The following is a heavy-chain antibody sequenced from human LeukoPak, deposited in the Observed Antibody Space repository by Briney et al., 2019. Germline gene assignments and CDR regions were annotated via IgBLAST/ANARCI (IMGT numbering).Heavy chain of an antibody. V-gene: IGHV3-23*01. Sequence: PGGSLRLSCAASGFTFSSYAMSWVRQAPGKGLGWVSAIGGSGGRTYYADSVKGRYTISRDTSKNTLYVQMNSLRAQDTPVYYCAKRVTLRGEVYFVYWGQGTRVTVSS. D-gene: IGHD3-16*01. CDR1: GFTFSSYA. CDR3: AKRVTLRGEVYFVY. CDR2: IGGSGGRT. J-gene: IGHJ4*02.